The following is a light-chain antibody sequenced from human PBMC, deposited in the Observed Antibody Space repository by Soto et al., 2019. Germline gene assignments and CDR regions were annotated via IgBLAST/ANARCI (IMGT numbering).Light chain of an antibody. Sequence: QSALTQPRSVSGSPGQSVTISCTGTSSDVGAYNYVSWYQQHPGKAPKLMIYDVNKRPSGVPDRFSGSMSGNTASLTISGLQAEDEADYYCCSYGGSYTFWVFGGGTKVTVL. CDR2: DVN. CDR1: SSDVGAYNY. V-gene: IGLV2-11*01. CDR3: CSYGGSYTFWV. J-gene: IGLJ3*02.